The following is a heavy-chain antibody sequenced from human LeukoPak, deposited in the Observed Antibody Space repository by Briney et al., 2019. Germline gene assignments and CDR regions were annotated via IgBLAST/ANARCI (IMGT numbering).Heavy chain of an antibody. CDR1: VGSISSYY. CDR2: IYYSGIT. Sequence: LETLSLTYTVSVGSISSYYWSCIRQPPGKGLEWIGYIYYSGITNYNPSLKSRVTISVDTSKNQFSLKLSSLTAADTEVYYCGRDKYCSSNSGSPLFHYWGQGTLVTVSS. V-gene: IGHV4-59*01. D-gene: IGHD2-2*01. J-gene: IGHJ4*02. CDR3: GRDKYCSSNSGSPLFHY.